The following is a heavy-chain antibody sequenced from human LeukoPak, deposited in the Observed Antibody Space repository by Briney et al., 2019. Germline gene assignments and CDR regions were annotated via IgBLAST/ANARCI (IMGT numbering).Heavy chain of an antibody. CDR3: AKDHSSSYPYYYGMDV. Sequence: GRSLRLSCAASGFTFSTYGMHWVRQAPGKGLEWVAVISYDGSYKYYADSVKGRFTISRDNSKNTLYLQMNSLRGEDTAVYYCAKDHSSSYPYYYGMDVWGQGTTVTVSS. J-gene: IGHJ6*02. CDR2: ISYDGSYK. V-gene: IGHV3-30*18. D-gene: IGHD6-6*01. CDR1: GFTFSTYG.